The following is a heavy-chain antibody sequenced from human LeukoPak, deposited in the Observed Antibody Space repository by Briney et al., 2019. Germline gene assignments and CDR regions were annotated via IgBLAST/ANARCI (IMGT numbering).Heavy chain of an antibody. Sequence: SETLSLTCAVSGGSISSSNWWSWIRQPPGKGLEWIGEIYHSGSTNYNPSLKSRVTISVDKSKTQFSLKLSSVTAADTAVYYCARGVGSRFPFDYWGQGTLVTVSS. D-gene: IGHD3-16*01. CDR3: ARGVGSRFPFDY. J-gene: IGHJ4*02. CDR1: GGSISSSNW. V-gene: IGHV4-4*02. CDR2: IYHSGST.